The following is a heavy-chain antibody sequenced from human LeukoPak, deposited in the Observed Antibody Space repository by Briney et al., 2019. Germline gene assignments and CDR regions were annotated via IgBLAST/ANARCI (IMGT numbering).Heavy chain of an antibody. V-gene: IGHV4-61*01. CDR2: VYYSGST. D-gene: IGHD3-10*01. J-gene: IGHJ6*02. CDR1: GASVSSGTYY. Sequence: SETLSLTCSVSGASVSSGTYYWSWVRQPPGKGLEWIGYVYYSGSTNYNPSLESRLTISVDTSKNQFSLRLRSVTAADTALYYCAREARMPRGVTSSYAMDVWGQGTAVTVSS. CDR3: AREARMPRGVTSSYAMDV.